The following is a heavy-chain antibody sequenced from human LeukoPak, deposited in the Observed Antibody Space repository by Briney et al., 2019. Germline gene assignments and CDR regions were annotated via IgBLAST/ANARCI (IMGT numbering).Heavy chain of an antibody. CDR2: IYSSGST. CDR1: GGSISSCY. J-gene: IGHJ4*02. CDR3: ARFSTFRDSSGYYLDY. V-gene: IGHV4-59*01. D-gene: IGHD3-22*01. Sequence: SETLSLTCSVSGGSISSCYWSWIRQPPGKGLEWLGHIYSSGSTTDNPSLKSRVTISVDTSKNQLSLKLTSVTPADTAVYYCARFSTFRDSSGYYLDYWGQGILVTVSS.